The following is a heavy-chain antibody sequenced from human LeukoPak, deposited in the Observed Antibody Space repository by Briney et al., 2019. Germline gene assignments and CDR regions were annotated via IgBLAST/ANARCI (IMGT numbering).Heavy chain of an antibody. CDR1: GGSFSGYY. CDR3: ARGSLGAFDP. CDR2: INHSGST. Sequence: SETLSLTCAVCGGSFSGYYWSWIRQPPGKGLEWIGEINHSGSTNYNPSLKSRVTISVDTSKNQFSLKLSSVTAADTAVYYCARGSLGAFDPWGQGTLVTVSS. J-gene: IGHJ5*02. V-gene: IGHV4-34*01. D-gene: IGHD3-16*01.